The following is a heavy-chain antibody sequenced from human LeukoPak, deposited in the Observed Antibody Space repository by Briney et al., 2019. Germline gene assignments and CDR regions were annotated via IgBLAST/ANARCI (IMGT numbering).Heavy chain of an antibody. CDR2: IRSRGYGGIT. D-gene: IGHD3-22*01. J-gene: IGHJ4*02. Sequence: GGSLRLSCAASGFTFSNYNMNWVRQAPGKGLEWVGFIRSRGYGGITEYAASVKGRFTISTDDSKSIAYLQMNSLKTEDTAVYYCTKVGDSSGYYSYFDYWGQGTLVTVSS. V-gene: IGHV3-49*04. CDR3: TKVGDSSGYYSYFDY. CDR1: GFTFSNYN.